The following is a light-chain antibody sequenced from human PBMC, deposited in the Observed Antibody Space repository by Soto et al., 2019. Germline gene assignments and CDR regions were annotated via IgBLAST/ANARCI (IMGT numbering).Light chain of an antibody. V-gene: IGKV3-15*01. CDR1: QSVSSN. J-gene: IGKJ1*01. Sequence: EIVMTQSPATLSVSPRERATLSSRASQSVSSNLAWYQQKPGQAPRLLIYGASTRATGIPARFSGSGSGTEFTLTISSLQSEDFAVYYCQQYNNWPWTFGQGTKVDIK. CDR3: QQYNNWPWT. CDR2: GAS.